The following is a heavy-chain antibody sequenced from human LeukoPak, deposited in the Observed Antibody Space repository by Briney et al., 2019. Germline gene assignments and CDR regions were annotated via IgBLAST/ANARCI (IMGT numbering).Heavy chain of an antibody. Sequence: GGSLRLSCAASGFTFGSYGMHWVCQAPGKGLEWVAVIWYDGSNKYYADSVKGRFTISRDNSKNTLYLQMNSLRAEDTAVYYCARDWDDSSSSTNNWFDPWGQGTLVTVSS. CDR1: GFTFGSYG. D-gene: IGHD3-22*01. V-gene: IGHV3-33*01. J-gene: IGHJ5*02. CDR2: IWYDGSNK. CDR3: ARDWDDSSSSTNNWFDP.